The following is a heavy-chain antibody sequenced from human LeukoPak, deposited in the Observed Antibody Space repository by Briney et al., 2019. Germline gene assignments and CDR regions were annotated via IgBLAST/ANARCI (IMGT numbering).Heavy chain of an antibody. D-gene: IGHD2-2*01. CDR2: KSYDGSNK. CDR1: GFTFSSYG. Sequence: GRTLRLSCAVSGFTFSSYGMHWVRDAPGKGLVGVLVKSYDGSNKYYADSVKGRFTISRDNSKNTLYLQMNSLIAEDTAVYYCAKRPAARGLITWFDPWGQGTLVTVSS. CDR3: AKRPAARGLITWFDP. V-gene: IGHV3-30*18. J-gene: IGHJ5*02.